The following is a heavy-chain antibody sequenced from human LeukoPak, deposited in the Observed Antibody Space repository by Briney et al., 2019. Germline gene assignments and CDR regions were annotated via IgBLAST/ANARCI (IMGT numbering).Heavy chain of an antibody. CDR1: GYTFTSYG. D-gene: IGHD6-13*01. CDR3: ARVTAAGRGEYYFDY. V-gene: IGHV1-18*04. Sequence: ASVKVSCKASGYTFTSYGISWVRQAPGQGLEWMGWISAYNGNTNYAQKLQGRVTMTTDTSTSTAYMELRSLRSDDTAVYYCARVTAAGRGEYYFDYWGQGTLVTVSS. CDR2: ISAYNGNT. J-gene: IGHJ4*02.